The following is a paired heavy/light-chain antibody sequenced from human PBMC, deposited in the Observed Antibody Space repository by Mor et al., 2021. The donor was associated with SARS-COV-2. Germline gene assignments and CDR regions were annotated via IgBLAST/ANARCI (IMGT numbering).Heavy chain of an antibody. V-gene: IGHV3-9*01. CDR3: AKDLVGAAAGTFWSYYMDV. CDR2: ISWNSGSI. CDR1: GFTFDDYA. D-gene: IGHD6-13*01. J-gene: IGHJ6*03. Sequence: EVQLVESGGGLVQPGRSLRLSCAASGFTFDDYAMHWVRQAPGKGLEWVSGISWNSGSIGYADSVKGRFTISRDNAKNSLYLQMNSLRAEDTALYYCAKDLVGAAAGTFWSYYMDVWGKGTTVTVSS.
Light chain of an antibody. J-gene: IGKJ4*01. Sequence: DIQMTQSPSSLSASVGDRVTITCRASQDIRNSLAWYQQKPGKAPKRLIHAASSLQSGVPSRFSGSGSGTEFTLTISSLQPEDFATYYCLQHIGYPLFGGGTKVEIK. CDR3: LQHIGYPL. V-gene: IGKV1-17*01. CDR2: AAS. CDR1: QDIRNS.